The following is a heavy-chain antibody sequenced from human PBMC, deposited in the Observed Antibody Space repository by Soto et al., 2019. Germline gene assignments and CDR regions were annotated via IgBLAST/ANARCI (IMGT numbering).Heavy chain of an antibody. J-gene: IGHJ6*02. Sequence: GGSLRLSCVASGFTFSDHYMDWVRQAPGKGLEWVGRIRDKANSYTTEYAASVRGRFTISRDDSKNSLYLQVNSLRAEDTAVYYCARDPRYSREEYYYYGMDVWGQGTTVTVSS. CDR2: IRDKANSYTT. V-gene: IGHV3-72*01. CDR1: GFTFSDHY. D-gene: IGHD6-13*01. CDR3: ARDPRYSREEYYYYGMDV.